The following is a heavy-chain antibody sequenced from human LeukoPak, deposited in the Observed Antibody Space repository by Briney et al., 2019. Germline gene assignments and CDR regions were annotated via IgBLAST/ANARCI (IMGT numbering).Heavy chain of an antibody. Sequence: GGSLSLSCAASGFPFSSYAMHWVRPAAGKGLEWVAVISYDGSNKYYADSVKGRFTISRDNSKNTLYLQMNSLRAEDTAVYYCARDLSSLIAAAGNWFDPWGQGTLVTVSS. J-gene: IGHJ5*02. CDR2: ISYDGSNK. V-gene: IGHV3-30*04. CDR3: ARDLSSLIAAAGNWFDP. D-gene: IGHD6-13*01. CDR1: GFPFSSYA.